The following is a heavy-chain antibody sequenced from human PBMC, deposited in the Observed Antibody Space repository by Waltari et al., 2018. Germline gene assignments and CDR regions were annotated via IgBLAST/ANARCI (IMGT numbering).Heavy chain of an antibody. J-gene: IGHJ4*02. Sequence: EAQLVESGGDLVQPGGSLRVSCAASGFTFSTYAMSWVGQSPGKGLEWVSSIYNGGSGTYYADSVKGRFTISRDNSRNTLYLQMNSLSVEDTAVYYCTNGGYWGQGTLVTVSS. CDR2: IYNGGSGT. V-gene: IGHV3-23*03. CDR3: TNGGY. CDR1: GFTFSTYA. D-gene: IGHD3-16*01.